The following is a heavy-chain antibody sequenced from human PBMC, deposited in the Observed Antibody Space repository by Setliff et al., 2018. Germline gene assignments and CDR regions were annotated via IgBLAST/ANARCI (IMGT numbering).Heavy chain of an antibody. J-gene: IGHJ1*01. CDR1: GASVSSHY. CDR2: ISYSGIT. D-gene: IGHD1-1*01. V-gene: IGHV4-59*02. Sequence: SETLSLTCTVSGASVSSHYWDWIRHPPGKGLEWIGFISYSGITTYNVSLKSRVSISVDTSKNQLSLTLSSVTAADTAVYYCVREGYSEYFQDWGRGTLVTVSS. CDR3: VREGYSEYFQD.